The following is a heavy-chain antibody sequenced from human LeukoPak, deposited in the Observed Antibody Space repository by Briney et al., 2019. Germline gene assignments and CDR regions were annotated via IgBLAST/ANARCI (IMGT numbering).Heavy chain of an antibody. J-gene: IGHJ3*02. CDR1: GFTFNSYS. CDR3: ARTIYDSSGYYFPLDAFDI. Sequence: PGGSLRLSCAASGFTFNSYSMNWVRQAPGKGLEWVSSISSSSSYIYYADSVKGRFTISRDNAKNSLYLQMNSLRAEDTAVYYCARTIYDSSGYYFPLDAFDIWGQGTMVTVSS. D-gene: IGHD3-22*01. V-gene: IGHV3-21*01. CDR2: ISSSSSYI.